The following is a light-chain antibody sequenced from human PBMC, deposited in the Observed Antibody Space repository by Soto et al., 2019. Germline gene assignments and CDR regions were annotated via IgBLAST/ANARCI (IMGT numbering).Light chain of an antibody. CDR3: QKYNSAPWT. V-gene: IGKV1-27*01. CDR2: ATS. J-gene: IGKJ1*01. CDR1: QGISNH. Sequence: DIQMTQSPSSLSASVGDRVTITCRASQGISNHLAWYQQKPGKVPKLLIYATSTLQSGVPSRFSGSGSGTDFTLTISSLQPEDVATYYGQKYNSAPWTFGQGTKVEIK.